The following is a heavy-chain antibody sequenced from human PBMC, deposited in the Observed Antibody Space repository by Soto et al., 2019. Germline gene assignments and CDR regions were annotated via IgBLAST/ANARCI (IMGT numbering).Heavy chain of an antibody. D-gene: IGHD3-22*01. V-gene: IGHV1-69*06. CDR3: ASDTIYYVSRGYYFRWRHWFDS. CDR2: IIPIFGTA. CDR1: GCTFSGYS. Sequence: SVKVSCKASGCTFSGYSISWVRQAPGQGLEWMGWIIPIFGTATYAQKFQGRVTITPDKSVSTAYLHLSSLRSEDTAVYYCASDTIYYVSRGYYFRWRHWFDSWGQGTLVTVSS. J-gene: IGHJ5*01.